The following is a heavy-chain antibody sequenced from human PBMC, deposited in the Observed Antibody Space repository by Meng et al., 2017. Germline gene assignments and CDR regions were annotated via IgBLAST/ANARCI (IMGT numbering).Heavy chain of an antibody. CDR1: GDSVSSNSAA. V-gene: IGHV6-1*01. CDR2: AYYRSKWYH. Sequence: QKQLQQSGPGLVKPSQTLSLICAISGDSVSSNSAAWNWIRQSPSRGLEWLGRAYYRSKWYHDYAESVKSRISIDPDTSKNQFSLQLRSVTPEDSAVYYCARGPYSFDSWGQRTLVTVSS. J-gene: IGHJ4*02. CDR3: ARGPYSFDS.